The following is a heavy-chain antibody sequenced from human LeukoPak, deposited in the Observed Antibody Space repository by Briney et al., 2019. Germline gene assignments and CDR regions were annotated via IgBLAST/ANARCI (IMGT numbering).Heavy chain of an antibody. V-gene: IGHV5-51*01. CDR2: IYPGDSDT. Sequence: PGESLKISCKGSGYSFTSYWIGWVRQMPGKGLEWMGIIYPGDSDTRYSPSFQGQVTISADKSISTAYLQWSSLKASDTAMYYCARIYDSSGWLEGYYFDYWGQGTLVTVSS. J-gene: IGHJ4*02. CDR3: ARIYDSSGWLEGYYFDY. D-gene: IGHD6-19*01. CDR1: GYSFTSYW.